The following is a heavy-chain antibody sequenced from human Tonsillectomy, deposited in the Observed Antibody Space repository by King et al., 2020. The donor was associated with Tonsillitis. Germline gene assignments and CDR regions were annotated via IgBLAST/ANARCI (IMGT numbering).Heavy chain of an antibody. D-gene: IGHD3-3*01. Sequence: VQLVESGGGVVQPGRSLRLSCAASGFIFNNYALHWVRQAPGKGLEWVAFISYEGSNKYYTDSVKGRFTISRDSSKNTLYLQMNSLRAEDTAVYYCARGPPELRFLDMDVWGTGTTVTVSS. CDR2: ISYEGSNK. J-gene: IGHJ6*03. V-gene: IGHV3-30*10. CDR1: GFIFNNYA. CDR3: ARGPPELRFLDMDV.